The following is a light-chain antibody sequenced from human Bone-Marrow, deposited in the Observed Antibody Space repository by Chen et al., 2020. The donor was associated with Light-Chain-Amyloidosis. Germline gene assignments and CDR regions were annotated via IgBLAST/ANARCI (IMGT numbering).Light chain of an antibody. V-gene: IGLV6-57*01. CDR1: SCSIATNY. J-gene: IGLJ3*02. CDR2: EDD. Sequence: NFMLTQPHSVSESPGKTVIISCTLSSCSIATNYVQWYQQRPGSSPTTVIYEDDQRPSGVPDRFSGSIDRSSNYASLTISGLKTEDEADYYCQSYQGSSQGVFGGGTKLTVL. CDR3: QSYQGSSQGV.